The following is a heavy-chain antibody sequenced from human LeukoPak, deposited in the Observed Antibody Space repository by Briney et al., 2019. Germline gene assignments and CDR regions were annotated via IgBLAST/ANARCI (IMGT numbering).Heavy chain of an antibody. CDR3: ARARRITMVRGVPYYMDV. V-gene: IGHV4-59*12. CDR2: IDHTGST. CDR1: DDSITIYY. Sequence: SETLSLTCTVSDDSITIYYWTWIRQPPGKGLEWIGYIDHTGSTNYNPSLNSRVTISVDTSKNQFSLKLSSVTAADTAVYYCARARRITMVRGVPYYMDVWGKGTTVTVSS. D-gene: IGHD3-10*01. J-gene: IGHJ6*03.